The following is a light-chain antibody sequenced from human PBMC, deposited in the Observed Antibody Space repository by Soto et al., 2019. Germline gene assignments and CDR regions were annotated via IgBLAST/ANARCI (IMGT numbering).Light chain of an antibody. J-gene: IGKJ3*01. V-gene: IGKV3-15*01. CDR2: GAS. CDR1: QSVSSN. CDR3: QQYNNWPGIT. Sequence: IVMTHSPATLSVSPGERATLSCRASQSVSSNLAWYQQKPGQAPRLLIYGASTRATGIPARFSGSGSGTEFTHTISSLQSEDFAVYYCQQYNNWPGITFGPGTKVDIK.